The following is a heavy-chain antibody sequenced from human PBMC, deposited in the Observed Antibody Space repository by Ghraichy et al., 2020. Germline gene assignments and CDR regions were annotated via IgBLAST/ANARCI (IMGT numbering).Heavy chain of an antibody. V-gene: IGHV3-48*03. CDR1: GFTFSSYE. CDR2: ISSSGGTT. J-gene: IGHJ4*02. D-gene: IGHD1-26*01. Sequence: LSLTCAASGFTFSSYEMHWVCQAPGKGLEWVSYISSSGGTTYYAGSVKGRFTFSRDNAKNSLYLQMNSLRAEDTAFYYCARRPGATVLDYWGQGALVTVSS. CDR3: ARRPGATVLDY.